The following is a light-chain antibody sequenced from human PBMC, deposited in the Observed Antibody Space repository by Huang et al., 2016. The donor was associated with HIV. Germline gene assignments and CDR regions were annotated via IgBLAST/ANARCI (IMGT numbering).Light chain of an antibody. V-gene: IGKV3-11*01. CDR2: DAS. J-gene: IGKJ4*01. CDR1: QSVSNY. Sequence: EIVLTQSPATLSLSPGERATLSCRASQSVSNYLAWYQHKPGQAPSLLIADASNRATGIPARFSGGGSGTDFTLTISNREPEDSAVYYCQQRTNWPLTFGGGTKVEIK. CDR3: QQRTNWPLT.